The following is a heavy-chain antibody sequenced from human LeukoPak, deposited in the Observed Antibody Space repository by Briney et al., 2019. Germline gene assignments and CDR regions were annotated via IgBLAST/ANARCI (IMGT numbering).Heavy chain of an antibody. D-gene: IGHD3-16*02. Sequence: SETLSLTCTVSGGSISSSSYYWGWIRQPPGKGLEWIGSIYYSGSTYYNPSLKSRVTISVDTSKNQFSLKLSSVTAADTAVYYCARSEGHYDYVWGSYRQTPFDYWGQGTLVTVSS. CDR3: ARSEGHYDYVWGSYRQTPFDY. CDR2: IYYSGST. J-gene: IGHJ4*02. V-gene: IGHV4-39*07. CDR1: GGSISSSSYY.